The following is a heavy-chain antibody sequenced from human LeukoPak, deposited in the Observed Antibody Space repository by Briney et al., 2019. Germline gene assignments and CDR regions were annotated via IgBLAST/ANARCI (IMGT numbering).Heavy chain of an antibody. Sequence: PGGSLRLSCAASGFTFSSYALSWVRQAPGKGLEWIGYIYYSGSTNYNPSLKSRVTISVDTSKNQFSLKLSSVTAADTAVYYCARVIPLSGYSGYDPINWFDPWGQGTLVTVSS. CDR3: ARVIPLSGYSGYDPINWFDP. V-gene: IGHV4-59*01. CDR2: IYYSGST. J-gene: IGHJ5*02. CDR1: GFTFSSYA. D-gene: IGHD5-12*01.